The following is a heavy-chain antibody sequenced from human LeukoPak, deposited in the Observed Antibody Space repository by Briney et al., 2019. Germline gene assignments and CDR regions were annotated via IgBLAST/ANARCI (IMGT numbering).Heavy chain of an antibody. V-gene: IGHV4-38-2*02. CDR1: GYSISSGYY. Sequence: PSETLSLTCTVSGYSISSGYYWGWIRQPPGKGLEWIGSIYHSGSTYYNPSPKSRVTISVDTSKNQFSLKLSSVTAADTAVYYCASLIYDPVRTFDYWGQGTLVTVSS. D-gene: IGHD3-3*01. CDR2: IYHSGST. J-gene: IGHJ4*02. CDR3: ASLIYDPVRTFDY.